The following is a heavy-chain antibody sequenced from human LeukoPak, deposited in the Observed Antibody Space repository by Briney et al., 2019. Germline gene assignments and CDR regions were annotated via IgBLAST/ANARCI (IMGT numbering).Heavy chain of an antibody. CDR3: ARDRLGPSFSVSHFDL. J-gene: IGHJ4*02. CDR2: INYNGAIT. CDR1: GFMFVDYG. V-gene: IGHV3-20*03. D-gene: IGHD3-3*02. Sequence: GGSLRLSYATSGFMFVDYGLSWVRRAPGKGLEWLCAINYNGAITDYADSVKGRFTIPRDNAKNSLYLRMDSLRAEDTALYYCARDRLGPSFSVSHFDLWGQGTLVTVSS.